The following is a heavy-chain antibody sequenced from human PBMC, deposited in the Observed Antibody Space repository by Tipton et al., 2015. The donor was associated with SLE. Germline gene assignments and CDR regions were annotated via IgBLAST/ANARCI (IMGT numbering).Heavy chain of an antibody. V-gene: IGHV4-39*07. CDR2: MYYSGST. Sequence: TLSLTCIVSGGSISSRNYYWGWIRQPPGKGLEWIGSMYYSGSTYYNPSLKSRVTILEDTSKNQFSLKLRSVTAADTAVYYCASADWDMRYFDLWGRGTLVSVSS. CDR3: ASADWDMRYFDL. D-gene: IGHD1-26*01. J-gene: IGHJ2*01. CDR1: GGSISSRNYY.